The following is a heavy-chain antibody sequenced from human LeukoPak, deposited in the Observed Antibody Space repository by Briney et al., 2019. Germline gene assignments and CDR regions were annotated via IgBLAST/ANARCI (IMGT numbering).Heavy chain of an antibody. CDR3: ARGLTVGGWYDYYGMDV. J-gene: IGHJ6*02. D-gene: IGHD6-19*01. Sequence: SVKVSCKASGGTFSSYAISWVRQAPGQGLEWMGRIIPILGIANYAQKFQGRVTITADKSTSTAYMELSSLRSEDTAVYCCARGLTVGGWYDYYGMDVWGQGTTVTVSS. V-gene: IGHV1-69*04. CDR1: GGTFSSYA. CDR2: IIPILGIA.